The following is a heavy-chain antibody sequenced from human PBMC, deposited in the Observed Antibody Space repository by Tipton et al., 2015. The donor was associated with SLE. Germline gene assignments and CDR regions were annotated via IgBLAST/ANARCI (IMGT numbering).Heavy chain of an antibody. CDR1: GGSISSGGYY. D-gene: IGHD3-3*01. Sequence: TLSLTCTVSGGSISSGGYYWSWIRQHPGKGLEWIGYIYYSGSTYYNPSLKSRVTISVDTSKNQFSLKLSSVTAADTAVYYCARVQFYDFWTGYQHWGQGTMVTVSS. V-gene: IGHV4-30-4*08. J-gene: IGHJ3*01. CDR3: ARVQFYDFWTGYQH. CDR2: IYYSGST.